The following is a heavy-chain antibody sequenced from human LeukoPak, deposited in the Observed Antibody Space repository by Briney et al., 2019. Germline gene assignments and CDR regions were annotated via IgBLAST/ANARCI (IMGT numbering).Heavy chain of an antibody. V-gene: IGHV3-30*03. CDR1: GFTFSSYG. Sequence: PGRSLRLSCAASGFTFSSYGMHWVRQAPGKGLEWVAVISYDGSNKYYADSVKGRFTISRDNSKNTLYLQMNSLRAEDTAVYYCAPSSNDWGQGTLVTVSS. D-gene: IGHD2-2*01. CDR3: APSSND. CDR2: ISYDGSNK. J-gene: IGHJ4*02.